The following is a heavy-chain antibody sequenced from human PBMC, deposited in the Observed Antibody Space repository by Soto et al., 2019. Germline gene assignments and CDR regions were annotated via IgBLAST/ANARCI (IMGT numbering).Heavy chain of an antibody. CDR1: GGSVTSSNYF. CDR3: ARYCNSATXXXKXFDV. Sequence: PSETLSLTCTVSGGSVTSSNYFWGWIRQPPGKGLEWIGHIFYSGTTHYNPSLKSRVTISVDTPKNQFSLKLSSVTAADTAVYYCARYCNSATXXXKXFDVWGQGTMVTXSS. D-gene: IGHD3-22*01. CDR2: IFYSGTT. J-gene: IGHJ3*01. V-gene: IGHV4-39*01.